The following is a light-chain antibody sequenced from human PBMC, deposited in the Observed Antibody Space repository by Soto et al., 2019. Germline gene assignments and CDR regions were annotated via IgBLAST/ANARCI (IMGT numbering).Light chain of an antibody. CDR1: SSDVGGYNY. CDR2: DVS. Sequence: QSALTQPASVSGSPGQSITISCTGTSSDVGGYNYVSWYQQHPGKAPKLMIYDVSNRPSGVSNRFSGSKSGNTASLTISGLQAEDDAYYYCSSYTSSSPRLLVFGTGTNLTVL. J-gene: IGLJ1*01. V-gene: IGLV2-14*01. CDR3: SSYTSSSPRLLV.